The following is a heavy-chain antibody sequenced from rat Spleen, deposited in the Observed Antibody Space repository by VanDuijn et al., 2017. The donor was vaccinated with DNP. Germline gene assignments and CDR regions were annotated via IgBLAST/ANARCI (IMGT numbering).Heavy chain of an antibody. J-gene: IGHJ2*01. CDR3: ARSDLYLSYFDY. Sequence: QVQLKESGPGLVQPSRTLSLTCTVSGFSLTNYGVSWVRQPPGKGLEWIAAIWGGGSTDYNSALKSRPRISRDTTKSQVLLEMISLQTDETAMYFCARSDLYLSYFDYWGQGVMVTVSS. D-gene: IGHD1-2*01. CDR1: GFSLTNYG. V-gene: IGHV2-16*01. CDR2: IWGGGST.